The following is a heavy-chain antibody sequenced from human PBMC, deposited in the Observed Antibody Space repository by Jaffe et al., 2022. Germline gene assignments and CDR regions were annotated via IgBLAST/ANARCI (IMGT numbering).Heavy chain of an antibody. Sequence: EVQLVESGGDLVQPGGSLRLSCAASGFTFSSYRMHWVRQVPGKGLVWVSRINGDGTITDYADSVKGRFTISRDNAKNMVFLQMNSLRAEDTAVYYCVRDSASIDYWGQGTLVTVSS. D-gene: IGHD4-4*01. V-gene: IGHV3-74*01. CDR1: GFTFSSYR. CDR3: VRDSASIDY. CDR2: INGDGTIT. J-gene: IGHJ4*02.